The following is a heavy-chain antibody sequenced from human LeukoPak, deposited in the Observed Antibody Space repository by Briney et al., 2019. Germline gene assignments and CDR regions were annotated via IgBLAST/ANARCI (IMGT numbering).Heavy chain of an antibody. CDR2: INPNNGGT. J-gene: IGHJ4*02. D-gene: IGHD2-21*02. Sequence: GASVKVSCKASGYSFNDYFMHWVRHTPGQGLEWMGWINPNNGGTNYAQKFQGRVTMTRDTSINTAYMELTSLRSDDTAIYYRARDNGAFCGGDCPFDYWGQGTLVTVSS. CDR3: ARDNGAFCGGDCPFDY. V-gene: IGHV1-2*02. CDR1: GYSFNDYF.